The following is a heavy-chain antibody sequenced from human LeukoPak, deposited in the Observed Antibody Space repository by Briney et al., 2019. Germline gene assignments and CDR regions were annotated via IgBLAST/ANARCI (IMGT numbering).Heavy chain of an antibody. CDR2: INSDGSST. CDR1: GFTFSSYW. CDR3: AREGGYGHLIDAFDI. V-gene: IGHV3-74*01. D-gene: IGHD5-18*01. Sequence: GGSLRLSCAATGFTFSSYWMHWVRQAPGKGLVWVSRINSDGSSTSYADSVKGRFTISRDNAKNTLYLQMNSLRAEDTAVYYCAREGGYGHLIDAFDIWGQGTMVTVSS. J-gene: IGHJ3*02.